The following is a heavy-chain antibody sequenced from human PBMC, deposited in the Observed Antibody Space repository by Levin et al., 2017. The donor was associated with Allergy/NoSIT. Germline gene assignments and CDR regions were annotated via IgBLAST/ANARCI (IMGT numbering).Heavy chain of an antibody. D-gene: IGHD6-19*01. CDR3: ARDPGSTGWYYFDY. J-gene: IGHJ4*02. Sequence: GGSLRLSCAASGFTFSSYAMHWVRQAPGKGLEWVAIISYDGYNKYYADSVKGRFTISRDNSKNTLYLQMNSLRPADTAVYYCARDPGSTGWYYFDYWGQGTLVTVSS. CDR1: GFTFSSYA. V-gene: IGHV3-30-3*01. CDR2: ISYDGYNK.